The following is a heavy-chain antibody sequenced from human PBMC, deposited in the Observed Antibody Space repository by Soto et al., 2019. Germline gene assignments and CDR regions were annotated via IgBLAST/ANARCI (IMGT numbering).Heavy chain of an antibody. V-gene: IGHV3-73*02. D-gene: IGHD4-4*01. CDR1: RFTFSGSA. J-gene: IGHJ6*02. Sequence: EVQLVESGGGLVQPGESLRLSCAASRFTFSGSAMHWVRQAPGKGLEWVGRIRSKPNNYATAYAASVKGRFSISRDDSKNTAYLQVNGLKTEDTAVYYCSGGQNDYNYYYYYPMDVWGRGTTVTVSS. CDR3: SGGQNDYNYYYYYPMDV. CDR2: IRSKPNNYAT.